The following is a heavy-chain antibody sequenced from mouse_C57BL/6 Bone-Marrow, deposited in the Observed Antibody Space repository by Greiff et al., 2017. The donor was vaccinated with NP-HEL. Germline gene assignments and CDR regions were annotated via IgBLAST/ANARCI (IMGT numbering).Heavy chain of an antibody. CDR3: TDYFDY. CDR2: IDPETGGT. J-gene: IGHJ2*01. V-gene: IGHV1-15*01. Sequence: VHLVESGAELVRPGASVTLSCKASGYTFTDYEMHWVKQTPVHGLEWIGAIDPETGGTAYNQKFKGKAILTADKSSSTAYMELRSLTSADSAVYYCTDYFDYWGQGTTLTVAS. CDR1: GYTFTDYE.